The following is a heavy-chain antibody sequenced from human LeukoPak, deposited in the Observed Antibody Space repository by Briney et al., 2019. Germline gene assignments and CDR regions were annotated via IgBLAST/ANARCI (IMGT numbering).Heavy chain of an antibody. V-gene: IGHV3-66*01. D-gene: IGHD3-9*01. CDR2: LYNGGNT. CDR1: GFTFSSYA. J-gene: IGHJ4*02. Sequence: GGSLRLSCAASGFTFSSYAMSWVRQAPGKGLECVSVLYNGGNTYYADSVKGRFTISRDNSKNTLYLQMNSLRAEDTAVYYCARVYFGWFFDYWGQGTLVTVSS. CDR3: ARVYFGWFFDY.